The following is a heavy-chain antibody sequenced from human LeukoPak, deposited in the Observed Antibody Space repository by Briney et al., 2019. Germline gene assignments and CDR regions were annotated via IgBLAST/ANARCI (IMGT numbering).Heavy chain of an antibody. V-gene: IGHV4-39*07. CDR2: IYYSGST. J-gene: IGHJ4*02. Sequence: SETLSLTCIVSGGSISSSSYYWGWIRQPPGKGLEWIGSIYYSGSTYYNPSLKSRVTISIDTSKNQFSLKLSSVTAADTAVYYCARAPQLLYCTNGVCYFDYWGQGTLVTVSS. CDR1: GGSISSSSYY. CDR3: ARAPQLLYCTNGVCYFDY. D-gene: IGHD2-8*01.